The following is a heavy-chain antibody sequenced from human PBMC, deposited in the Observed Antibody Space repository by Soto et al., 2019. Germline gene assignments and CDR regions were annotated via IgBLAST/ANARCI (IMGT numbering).Heavy chain of an antibody. D-gene: IGHD3-3*01. V-gene: IGHV4-59*01. Sequence: SETLSLTYTVSGGSISSYYWSWIRQPPGKGLEWIGYIYYSGSTNYNPSLKSRVTISVDTSKNQFSLKLSSVTAADTAVYYCARGGSGRHDFWSGYYKYWGQGTLVTVSS. CDR3: ARGGSGRHDFWSGYYKY. CDR2: IYYSGST. CDR1: GGSISSYY. J-gene: IGHJ4*02.